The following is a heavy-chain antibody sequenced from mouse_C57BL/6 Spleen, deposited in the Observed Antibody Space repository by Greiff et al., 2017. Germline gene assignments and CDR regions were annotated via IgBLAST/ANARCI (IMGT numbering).Heavy chain of an antibody. J-gene: IGHJ4*01. CDR2: ISSGGDYI. Sequence: EVKLQESGEGLVKPGGSLKLSCAASGFTFSSYAMSWVRQTPEKRLEWVAYISSGGDYIYYADTVKGRFTISRDNARNTLYLQMSSLKSEDTAMYYCTRGGYGSSYYAMDYWGQGTSVTVSS. D-gene: IGHD1-1*01. CDR1: GFTFSSYA. V-gene: IGHV5-9-1*02. CDR3: TRGGYGSSYYAMDY.